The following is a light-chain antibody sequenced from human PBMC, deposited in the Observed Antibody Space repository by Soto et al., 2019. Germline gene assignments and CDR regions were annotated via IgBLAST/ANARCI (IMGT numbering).Light chain of an antibody. CDR2: DIF. J-gene: IGKJ1*01. Sequence: MVRARCPASRILSARESAAYAYRASQSVSSNLAWYQQKPGQAPRLVIYDIFTRATGVPTRISGSGSGTEFTLSITSLQPRDFATYYCQQSYSLWKFGQGTKVDIK. V-gene: IGKV3D-15*01. CDR3: QQSYSLWK. CDR1: QSVSSN.